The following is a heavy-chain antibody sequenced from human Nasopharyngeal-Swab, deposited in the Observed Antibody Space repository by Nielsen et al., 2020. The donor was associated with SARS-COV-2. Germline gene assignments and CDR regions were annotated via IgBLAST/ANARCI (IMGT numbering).Heavy chain of an antibody. J-gene: IGHJ3*02. Sequence: WIRQPPGQGLEWIGYIYYSGSTNYNPSLKSRVTISVDTSKNQFSLKLSSVTAADTAVYYCARAGDYVWGSYRYGRGPHDAFDIWGQGTMVTVSS. V-gene: IGHV4-59*01. CDR3: ARAGDYVWGSYRYGRGPHDAFDI. D-gene: IGHD3-16*02. CDR2: IYYSGST.